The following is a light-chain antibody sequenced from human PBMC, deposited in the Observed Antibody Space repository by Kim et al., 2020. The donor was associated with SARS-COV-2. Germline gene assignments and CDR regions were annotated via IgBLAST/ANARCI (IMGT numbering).Light chain of an antibody. CDR1: SGSVSTNFY. CDR3: MLYFSGGTWL. Sequence: QTVVTQEPSFSVSPGGTVTLTCGLSSGSVSTNFYPGWYQQTPGQAPRTLIYNTNIRSSGVPDRFSGSILGNKAVLTITGAQADDESDYHCMLYFSGGTWLFGGGTKLTVL. J-gene: IGLJ2*01. V-gene: IGLV8-61*01. CDR2: NTN.